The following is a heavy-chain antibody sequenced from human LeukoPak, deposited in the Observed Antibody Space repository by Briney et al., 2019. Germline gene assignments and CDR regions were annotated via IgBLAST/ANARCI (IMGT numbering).Heavy chain of an antibody. CDR3: ARESYYDSGGYSHDAFDI. J-gene: IGHJ3*02. CDR1: GGSISSSSYY. D-gene: IGHD3-22*01. CDR2: IYYSGNT. Sequence: SETLSLTCTVSGGSISSSSYYWAWIRQPPGKGLEWIGSIYYSGNTYYKSSLKSRVTIAVDTSKNQFSLKLNPVTAADTAVYYCARESYYDSGGYSHDAFDIWGQGTMVTVSS. V-gene: IGHV4-39*07.